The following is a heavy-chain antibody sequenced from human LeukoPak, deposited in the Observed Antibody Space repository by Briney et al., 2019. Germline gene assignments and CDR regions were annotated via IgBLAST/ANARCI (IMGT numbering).Heavy chain of an antibody. J-gene: IGHJ4*02. CDR3: ARNYYDILTGYSYYFDY. D-gene: IGHD3-9*01. V-gene: IGHV3-7*01. CDR1: GFTFSSYW. Sequence: GGSLRLSCAASGFTFSSYWMSWVRQAPGKGLEWVANIKQDGSEKYYVDSVKGRFTISRDNAKNSLYLQMNSLRAEDTAVYYCARNYYDILTGYSYYFDYWGQGTLVTVSS. CDR2: IKQDGSEK.